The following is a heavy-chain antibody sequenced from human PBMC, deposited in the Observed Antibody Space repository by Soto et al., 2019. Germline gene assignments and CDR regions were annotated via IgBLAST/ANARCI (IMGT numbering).Heavy chain of an antibody. CDR2: INHSGST. D-gene: IGHD5-12*01. CDR3: AREGEWLRPGYFDY. Sequence: SETLSLTCAVYGGSFSGYYWSWIRQPPGKGLEWIGEINHSGSTNYNPSLKSRVTISVDTSKNQFSLKLSSVTAADTAVYYCAREGEWLRPGYFDYWGQGTLVTVSS. V-gene: IGHV4-34*01. J-gene: IGHJ4*02. CDR1: GGSFSGYY.